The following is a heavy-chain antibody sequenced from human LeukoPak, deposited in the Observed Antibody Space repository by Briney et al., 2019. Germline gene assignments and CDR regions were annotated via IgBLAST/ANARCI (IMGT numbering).Heavy chain of an antibody. J-gene: IGHJ4*02. CDR2: MNPNSGNT. Sequence: ASVKVSCKASGYTFISYGISWVRQATGQGLEWMGWMNPNSGNTGYAQKFQGRVTMTRNTSISTANMELSSLRSEDTAVYYCARGLDYGSGSYFYWGQGTLVTVSS. CDR3: ARGLDYGSGSYFY. D-gene: IGHD3-10*01. V-gene: IGHV1-8*02. CDR1: GYTFISYG.